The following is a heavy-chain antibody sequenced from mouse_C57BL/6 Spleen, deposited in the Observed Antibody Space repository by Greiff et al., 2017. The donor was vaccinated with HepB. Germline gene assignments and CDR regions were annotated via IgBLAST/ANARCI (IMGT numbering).Heavy chain of an antibody. CDR2: INPSSGYT. CDR3: ARGGYEYDGGNYFDY. J-gene: IGHJ2*01. Sequence: VQLQQSGAELAKPGASVKLSCKASGYTFTSYWMHWVNQRPGQGLEWIGYINPSSGYTKYNQKFKDKATLTADKSSSTAYMQLSSRTYEDSAVYYCARGGYEYDGGNYFDYWGQGTTLTVSS. D-gene: IGHD2-4*01. V-gene: IGHV1-7*01. CDR1: GYTFTSYW.